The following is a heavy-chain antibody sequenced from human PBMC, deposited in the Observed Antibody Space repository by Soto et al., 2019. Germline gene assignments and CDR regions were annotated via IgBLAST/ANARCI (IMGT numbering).Heavy chain of an antibody. CDR1: GFTFSSYA. D-gene: IGHD2-8*01. Sequence: EVQLLESGGGLVQPGGSLRLSCAASGFTFSSYAMSWVRQAPGKGLEWVSAISGSGGSTYYADSVKGRFTISRDNSKNTLYLQMNSLRAEDTAVYYCAKDYIVLMVYAIPGPDAFDIWGQGTMVTVSS. CDR2: ISGSGGST. J-gene: IGHJ3*02. CDR3: AKDYIVLMVYAIPGPDAFDI. V-gene: IGHV3-23*01.